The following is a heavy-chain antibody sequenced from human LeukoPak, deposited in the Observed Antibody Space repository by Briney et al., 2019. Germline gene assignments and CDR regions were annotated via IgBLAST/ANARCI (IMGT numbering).Heavy chain of an antibody. CDR1: GYTFTSFG. CDR3: ARDSVGSSWYYAPYHYYGMDV. D-gene: IGHD6-13*01. V-gene: IGHV1-18*01. Sequence: ASVRVSCKASGYTFTSFGISWVRQAPGQELEWMGWISAYSGNTNYAQKLQGRVTMTTDTSTSTAYMELRSLRSDDTAVYYCARDSVGSSWYYAPYHYYGMDVWGQGTTVTVSS. J-gene: IGHJ6*02. CDR2: ISAYSGNT.